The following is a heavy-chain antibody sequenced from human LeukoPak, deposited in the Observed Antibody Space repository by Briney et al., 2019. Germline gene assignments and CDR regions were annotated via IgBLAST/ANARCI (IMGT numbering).Heavy chain of an antibody. Sequence: SQTLSLTCTVSGGSISSGSYYWSWIRQPAGKGLEWIGRIYTSGSTNYNPSLKSRVTISVDTSKNQFSLKLSPVTAADTAVYYCARDAYGIPFDYWGQGTLVTVSS. CDR2: IYTSGST. V-gene: IGHV4-61*02. J-gene: IGHJ4*02. D-gene: IGHD4-17*01. CDR1: GGSISSGSYY. CDR3: ARDAYGIPFDY.